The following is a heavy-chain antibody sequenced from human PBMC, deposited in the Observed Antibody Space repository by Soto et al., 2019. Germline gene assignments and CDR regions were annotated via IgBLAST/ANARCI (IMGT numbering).Heavy chain of an antibody. D-gene: IGHD6-19*01. CDR1: GFTFSSYG. V-gene: IGHV3-33*01. CDR2: ICHDGSNK. Sequence: QVQLVESGGGVVQPGRSLRLSCAASGFTFSSYGMHWVRQAPGKGLEWVAGICHDGSNKYYADSVKGRFTISRDNSKNPLYLQMHSLRAEDTAVYYWARWGRIAVAGQGYWGQGTLVTVA. CDR3: ARWGRIAVAGQGY. J-gene: IGHJ4*02.